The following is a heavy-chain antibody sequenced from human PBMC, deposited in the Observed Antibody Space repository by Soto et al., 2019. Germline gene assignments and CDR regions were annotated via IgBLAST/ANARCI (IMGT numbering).Heavy chain of an antibody. D-gene: IGHD3-3*01. CDR3: VTSLNYDFWRDGGRHYYFDY. V-gene: IGHV4-4*02. CDR2: IYHSGST. Sequence: KSSETLSLTCAVSGGSISSSYWWNWVRQPPGKGLEWIGKIYHSGSTNYNPSLKNRVTISVDKSNNQFSLRLSSETAADTAVYFCVTSLNYDFWRDGGRHYYFDYWGQGTLVTVSS. J-gene: IGHJ4*02. CDR1: GGSISSSYW.